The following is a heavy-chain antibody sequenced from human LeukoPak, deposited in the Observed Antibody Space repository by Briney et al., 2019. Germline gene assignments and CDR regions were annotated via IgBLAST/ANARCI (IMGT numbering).Heavy chain of an antibody. CDR3: AKGARVGTTTPFFDY. Sequence: PGGSLRLSCAASGFTFDDYAMHWVRQAPGKGLEWVSHITWNSGSIGYADSVKGRFTISRDNAKNSLYLQMNSLRAEDTALYYCAKGARVGTTTPFFDYWGQGTLVTVSS. J-gene: IGHJ4*02. CDR2: ITWNSGSI. D-gene: IGHD1-26*01. V-gene: IGHV3-9*01. CDR1: GFTFDDYA.